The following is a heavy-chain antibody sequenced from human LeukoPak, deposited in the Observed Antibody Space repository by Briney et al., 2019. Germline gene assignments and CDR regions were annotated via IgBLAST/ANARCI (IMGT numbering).Heavy chain of an antibody. D-gene: IGHD3-3*01. CDR2: IYYSGSS. J-gene: IGHJ3*02. Sequence: KPSETLSLTCTLSGGSMSTYYWSWIRQPPGKGLEWIGYIYYSGSSGYNPSLKSRGTISVDTSKNQFSLKLSSVTAADTAVYYCARGSITVVPAFDIWGQGTMVTVSS. V-gene: IGHV4-59*12. CDR3: ARGSITVVPAFDI. CDR1: GGSMSTYY.